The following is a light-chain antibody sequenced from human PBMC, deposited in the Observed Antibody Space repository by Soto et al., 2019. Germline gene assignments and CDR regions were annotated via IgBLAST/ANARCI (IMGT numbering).Light chain of an antibody. J-gene: IGKJ2*01. CDR3: RQYGNSPWMYT. Sequence: IELTQSPDTLSLSPEERATLSCRASQTVSSDYLAWYQQKPGQAPRLLIYGASTRANDIPDRFSGSGSGTDFTLTITKLEPEDFGVYYCRQYGNSPWMYTFGRGTKVEIK. CDR2: GAS. CDR1: QTVSSDY. V-gene: IGKV3-20*01.